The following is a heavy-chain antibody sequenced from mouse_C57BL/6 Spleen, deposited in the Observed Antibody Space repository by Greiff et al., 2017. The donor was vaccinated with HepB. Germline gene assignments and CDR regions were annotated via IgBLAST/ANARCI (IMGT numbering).Heavy chain of an antibody. CDR2: ISYDGSN. V-gene: IGHV3-6*01. CDR3: ARRDYSNPVFAY. CDR1: GYSITSGYY. J-gene: IGHJ3*01. Sequence: DVKLQESGPGLVKPSQSLSLTCSVTGYSITSGYYWNWIRQFPGNKLEWMGYISYDGSNNYNPSLKNRISITRDTSKNQFFLKLNSVTTEDTATYYCARRDYSNPVFAYWGQGTLVTVSA. D-gene: IGHD2-5*01.